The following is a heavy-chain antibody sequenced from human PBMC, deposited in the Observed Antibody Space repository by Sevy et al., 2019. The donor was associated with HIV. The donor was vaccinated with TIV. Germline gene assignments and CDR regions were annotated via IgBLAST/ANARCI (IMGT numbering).Heavy chain of an antibody. V-gene: IGHV3-21*04. CDR1: GSSFESFA. CDR3: TRGSGIDYYEKGMDL. Sequence: GGSLRLSCAASGSSFESFAMNWVRQAPGKGLEWVAYISKSSSYIYYADSVKGRFTISRDNAKNSLLLQMNSLGAEDMAIYYCTRGSGIDYYEKGMDLWGQGTMVTVSS. CDR2: ISKSSSYI. D-gene: IGHD3-10*01. J-gene: IGHJ6*02.